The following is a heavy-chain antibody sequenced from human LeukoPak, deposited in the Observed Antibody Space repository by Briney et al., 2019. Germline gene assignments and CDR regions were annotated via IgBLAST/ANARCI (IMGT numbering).Heavy chain of an antibody. D-gene: IGHD3-9*01. J-gene: IGHJ5*02. CDR1: GFTVSSNY. CDR3: ARNVDWLSGPWFDP. V-gene: IGHV3-53*01. CDR2: IYSGGST. Sequence: PGGSLRLSCAVSGFTVSSNYMSWVRQAPGKGLEWVSVIYSGGSTYYADSVKGRFTISRDNSKNTLYLQMNSLRAEDTAVYYCARNVDWLSGPWFDPWGQGTLVTVSS.